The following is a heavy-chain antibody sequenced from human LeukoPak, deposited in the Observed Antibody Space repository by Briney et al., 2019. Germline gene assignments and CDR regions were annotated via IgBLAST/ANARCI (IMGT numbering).Heavy chain of an antibody. CDR1: GFSFSSFS. CDR2: ISGGSSFT. V-gene: IGHV3-21*04. CDR3: AKTSAYTWRIDY. D-gene: IGHD1-1*01. J-gene: IGHJ4*02. Sequence: GGSLRLSCAASGFSFSSFSMNWVRQAPGKGLEWVSYISGGSSFTYYVDSVKGRFTISRDNSKNSLYLQMNSLRGEDTALYYCAKTSAYTWRIDYWGQGTLVTVSS.